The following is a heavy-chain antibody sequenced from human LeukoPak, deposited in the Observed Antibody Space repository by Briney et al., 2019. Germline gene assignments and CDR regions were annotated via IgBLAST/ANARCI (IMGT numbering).Heavy chain of an antibody. CDR3: AKSSYSIFDY. CDR2: IYYSGST. V-gene: IGHV4-59*08. CDR1: GGSISSFY. J-gene: IGHJ4*02. D-gene: IGHD5-18*01. Sequence: SSETLSLTCSVSGGSISSFYWSWIRQPPGKGLEWIGYIYYSGSTNYNPSLKSRVTISVDTSKSQFSLKLSSVTAADTAVYYCAKSSYSIFDYWGQGTLVTVSS.